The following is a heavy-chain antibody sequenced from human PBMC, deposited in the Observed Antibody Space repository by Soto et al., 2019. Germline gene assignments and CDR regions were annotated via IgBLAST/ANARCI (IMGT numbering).Heavy chain of an antibody. D-gene: IGHD5-12*01. CDR2: ISSSGSTI. CDR1: GFTFSDYY. Sequence: PGGSLRLSCAASGFTFSDYYMSWIRQAPGKGLEWVSYISSSGSTIYYADSVKGRFTISRDNAKNSLYLQMNSLRAEDTAVYYCARDRVGEMATIVLGYGMDVWGQGTTVTVSS. J-gene: IGHJ6*02. V-gene: IGHV3-11*01. CDR3: ARDRVGEMATIVLGYGMDV.